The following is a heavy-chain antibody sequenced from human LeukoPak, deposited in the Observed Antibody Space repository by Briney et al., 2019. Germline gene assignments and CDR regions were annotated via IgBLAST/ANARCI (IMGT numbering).Heavy chain of an antibody. J-gene: IGHJ6*02. D-gene: IGHD6-19*01. CDR1: GFTFSGFW. Sequence: GSLRLSCAVSGFTFSGFWMSWSRQAPGKGLEWIGYIYYSGSTNYNPSLKSRVTISVDTSKNQFSLKLSSVTAADTAVYYCARVRSSGWTNYYGMDVWGQGTTVTVSS. CDR3: ARVRSSGWTNYYGMDV. V-gene: IGHV4-59*01. CDR2: IYYSGST.